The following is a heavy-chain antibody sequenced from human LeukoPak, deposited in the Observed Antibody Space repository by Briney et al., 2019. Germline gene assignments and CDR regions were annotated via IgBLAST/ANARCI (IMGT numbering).Heavy chain of an antibody. D-gene: IGHD5-12*01. CDR2: MNPNSGNT. CDR1: GYKFKDYG. Sequence: GASVKVSCKASGYKFKDYGISWVRQATGQGLEWMGWMNPNSGNTGYAQKFQGRVTMTRNTSISTAYMELSSLRSEDTAVYYCARALRLPYYYYGMDVWGQGTTVTVSS. V-gene: IGHV1-8*02. J-gene: IGHJ6*02. CDR3: ARALRLPYYYYGMDV.